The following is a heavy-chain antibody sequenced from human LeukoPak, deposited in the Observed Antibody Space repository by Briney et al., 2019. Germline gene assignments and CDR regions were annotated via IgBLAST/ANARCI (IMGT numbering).Heavy chain of an antibody. CDR1: GFTFSRHW. CDR2: ISYDGSNK. D-gene: IGHD2-21*02. J-gene: IGHJ5*02. CDR3: ARGQYHGDGHWFDP. V-gene: IGHV3-30-3*01. Sequence: TGGSLRLSCAASGFTFSRHWMSWVRQAPGKGLEWVAVISYDGSNKYYADSVKGRFTISRDNSKNTLYLQMNSLRAEDTAVYYCARGQYHGDGHWFDPWGQGTLVTVSS.